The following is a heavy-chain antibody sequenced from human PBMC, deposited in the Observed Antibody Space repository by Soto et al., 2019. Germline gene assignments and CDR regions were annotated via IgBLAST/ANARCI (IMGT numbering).Heavy chain of an antibody. CDR2: VYDNGRP. V-gene: IGHV4-59*01. D-gene: IGHD3-22*01. CDR1: GGSISVYY. CDR3: AKDGEGLYYYDSSGPKSWFDP. J-gene: IGHJ5*02. Sequence: SETLSLTCTISGGSISVYYWSWIRQSPRQGLEWIGYVYDNGRPYYSPSLKSRVTISADTSKNQISLKLTSATAEDTAVYYCAKDGEGLYYYDSSGPKSWFDPWGQGTLVTVSS.